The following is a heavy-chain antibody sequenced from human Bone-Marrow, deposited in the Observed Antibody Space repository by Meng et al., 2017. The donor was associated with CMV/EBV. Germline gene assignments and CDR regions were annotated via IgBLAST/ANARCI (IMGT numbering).Heavy chain of an antibody. Sequence: GGSLRLSCAASGFTFSSYSMNWVRQAPGKGLEWVSSISSSSSYIYYADSVKGRFTISRDNAKNSLYLQMNSLRAEDTAVYYCARGGSRSIAAPQVRPELYGMDVWGQGTTVTVSS. V-gene: IGHV3-21*01. J-gene: IGHJ6*02. D-gene: IGHD6-6*01. CDR2: ISSSSSYI. CDR3: ARGGSRSIAAPQVRPELYGMDV. CDR1: GFTFSSYS.